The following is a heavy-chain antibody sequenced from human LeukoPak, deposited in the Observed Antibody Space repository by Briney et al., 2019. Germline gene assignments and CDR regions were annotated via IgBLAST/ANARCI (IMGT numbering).Heavy chain of an antibody. V-gene: IGHV3-30*04. D-gene: IGHD2/OR15-2a*01. CDR2: ISYHGSDK. CDR3: ARAINSAWHNIDY. J-gene: IGHJ4*02. Sequence: PGTSLRLSCVASGFTFSTYAIHWVRQAPGKGLEWVAVISYHGSDKYYVDSVKGRFTISRDNSKNTLYLQMNSLRTEDTAVFYCARAINSAWHNIDYWGQGTLVTVSS. CDR1: GFTFSTYA.